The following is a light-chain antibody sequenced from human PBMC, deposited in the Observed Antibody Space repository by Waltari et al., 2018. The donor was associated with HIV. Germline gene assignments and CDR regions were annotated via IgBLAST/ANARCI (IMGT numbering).Light chain of an antibody. Sequence: QSVLTQPPSASGTPGQRVTISCSGSTSKIGDNTVNWYQQLPGAAPNLLIYPNTQRPSGVPDRFSGSKSGTSASLAISGLQSEDEADYYCATWDDSLNGHVVFGGGTKLTVL. CDR3: ATWDDSLNGHVV. J-gene: IGLJ2*01. CDR2: PNT. CDR1: TSKIGDNT. V-gene: IGLV1-44*01.